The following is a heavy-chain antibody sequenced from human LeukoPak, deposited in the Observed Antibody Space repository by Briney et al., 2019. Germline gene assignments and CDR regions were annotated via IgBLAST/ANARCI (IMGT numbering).Heavy chain of an antibody. CDR3: ARVAEAAAFDS. V-gene: IGHV3-21*06. CDR2: ISRNSRYI. D-gene: IGHD6-13*01. J-gene: IGHJ4*02. Sequence: GGSLRLSCAASGFSFSTYSMNWVRQAPGKGLEWVSSISRNSRYIYYAGSMRGRFTISRDNAKNSLYLQMNSLKPEDTAVYYCARVAEAAAFDSWGQGTLVTVSS. CDR1: GFSFSTYS.